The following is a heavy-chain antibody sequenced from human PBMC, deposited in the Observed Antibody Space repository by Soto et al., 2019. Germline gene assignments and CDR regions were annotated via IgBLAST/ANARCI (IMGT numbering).Heavy chain of an antibody. J-gene: IGHJ5*02. V-gene: IGHV1-3*04. D-gene: IGHD1-26*01. CDR1: GYTFTNYA. CDR3: ARAIATYYSWFDP. CDR2: INTGKGDT. Sequence: QVQLVQSGAEVKKPGASVRVSCKASGYTFTNYAIHWVRQAPGQRLEWMGWINTGKGDTKSSQKFQDRVTITRDTSASTAYMELSSLRCEDTAVYYCARAIATYYSWFDPWGQGTLVTVSS.